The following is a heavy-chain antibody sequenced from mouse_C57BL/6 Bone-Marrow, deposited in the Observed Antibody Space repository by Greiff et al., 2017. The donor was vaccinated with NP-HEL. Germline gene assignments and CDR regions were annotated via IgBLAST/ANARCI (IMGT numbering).Heavy chain of an antibody. CDR2: IDPNSGGT. J-gene: IGHJ1*03. CDR1: GYTFTSYW. Sequence: QVQLQHPGADLVKPGASVKLSCKASGYTFTSYWMHWVKQRPGRGLAWIGRIDPNSGGTKFNEKFKTKATLTVDKPSSTAYMQLSSLTSEDSAVYYCARYYYGSRGWYFDVWGTGTTVTVSS. D-gene: IGHD1-1*01. CDR3: ARYYYGSRGWYFDV. V-gene: IGHV1-72*01.